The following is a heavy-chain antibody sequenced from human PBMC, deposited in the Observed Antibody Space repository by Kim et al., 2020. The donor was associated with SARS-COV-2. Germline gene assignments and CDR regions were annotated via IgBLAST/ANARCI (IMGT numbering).Heavy chain of an antibody. CDR3: ARRKKDCSSTSCPMYGAFDI. CDR1: GGSISSYY. V-gene: IGHV4-4*07. CDR2: IYTSGST. Sequence: SETLSLTCTVSGGSISSYYWSWIRQPAGKGLEWIGRIYTSGSTNYNPSLKSRVTVSVDTSKNQFSLKLSSVTAADTAVYYCARRKKDCSSTSCPMYGAFDIWGQGTMVTVSS. D-gene: IGHD2-2*01. J-gene: IGHJ3*02.